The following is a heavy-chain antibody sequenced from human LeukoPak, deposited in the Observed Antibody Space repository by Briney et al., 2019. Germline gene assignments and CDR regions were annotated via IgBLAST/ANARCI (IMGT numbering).Heavy chain of an antibody. D-gene: IGHD2-21*02. CDR2: IRSKAYGGTT. CDR3: TTYCGGDPACNEYFQH. V-gene: IGHV3-49*03. CDR1: GFTFGDYA. Sequence: GGSLRLSCTASGFTFGDYAMSWFRQAPGKGLEWVGFIRSKAYGGTTEYAASVKGRFTISRDDSKSIAYLQMNSLKTEDTAVYYCTTYCGGDPACNEYFQHWGQGTLVTVSS. J-gene: IGHJ1*01.